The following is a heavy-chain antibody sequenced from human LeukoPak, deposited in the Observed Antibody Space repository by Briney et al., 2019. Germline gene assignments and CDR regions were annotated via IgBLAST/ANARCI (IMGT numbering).Heavy chain of an antibody. CDR1: GFTFSDYY. V-gene: IGHV3-11*01. CDR3: ARARSSGWIDWVMDAFDI. CDR2: ISSSGSTI. Sequence: GGSLRLSCAASGFTFSDYYMSWIRQAPGKGLEWVSYISSSGSTIYYADSVKGRFTISRDNAKNSLYLQMNSLRAEDTAVYYCARARSSGWIDWVMDAFDIWGQGTMVTVSS. D-gene: IGHD6-19*01. J-gene: IGHJ3*02.